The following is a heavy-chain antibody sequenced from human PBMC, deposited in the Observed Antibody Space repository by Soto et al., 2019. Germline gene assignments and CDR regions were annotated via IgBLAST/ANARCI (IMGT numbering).Heavy chain of an antibody. CDR1: GGSISSSSYY. J-gene: IGHJ4*02. V-gene: IGHV4-39*01. CDR3: SRHIDY. Sequence: QLQLQESGPGLVKPSETLSLTCTVSGGSISSSSYYWGWIRQAPGKGLEWIGRIYYSGSTYYNPSPXSXLTISVDTSKNQFSLKLSSVTAADTAVYYCSRHIDYWGQGTLVTVSS. CDR2: IYYSGST.